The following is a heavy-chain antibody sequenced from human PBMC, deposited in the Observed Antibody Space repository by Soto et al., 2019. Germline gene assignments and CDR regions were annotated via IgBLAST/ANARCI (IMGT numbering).Heavy chain of an antibody. V-gene: IGHV4-59*01. Sequence: KPSETLSLTCTVSGGSISSYYWSWIRQPPGKGLEWIGYIYYSGNTNYNPSLKSRVTISVDTSKNQFSLKLSSVTAADTAVYYCGRGEVDRYNCNYGIDYWGQGTLVTVSS. CDR2: IYYSGNT. CDR1: GGSISSYY. D-gene: IGHD1-7*01. CDR3: GRGEVDRYNCNYGIDY. J-gene: IGHJ4*02.